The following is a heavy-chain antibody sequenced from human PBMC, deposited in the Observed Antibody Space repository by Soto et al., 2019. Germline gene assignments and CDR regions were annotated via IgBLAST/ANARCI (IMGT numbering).Heavy chain of an antibody. Sequence: EVQLVESGGGLIQPGGSLRLSCAASGFTVTSNYMSWVRQAPGKGLEWVSVFFSGGTTHYADSVKGRFTISRDNSKNTRYLQMNSRRVDDTAVYYCAREPRGGHNFDYWGQGTLVTVSS. CDR1: GFTVTSNY. V-gene: IGHV3-53*01. CDR2: FFSGGTT. J-gene: IGHJ4*02. CDR3: AREPRGGHNFDY. D-gene: IGHD3-10*01.